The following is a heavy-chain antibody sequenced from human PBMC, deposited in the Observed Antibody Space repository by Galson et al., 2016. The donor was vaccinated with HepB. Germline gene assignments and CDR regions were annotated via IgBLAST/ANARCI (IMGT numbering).Heavy chain of an antibody. Sequence: SLRLSCATSGFGFSHARMHWVRQAPGKGLEWVGRIKSKNDGETTHYAAPVTGRFAISRDDSKNTLYLQINSLKTEDTAVYYCTVGATYDFWSGYYMLDPWGQGTLVTVSS. CDR3: TVGATYDFWSGYYMLDP. V-gene: IGHV3-15*07. CDR1: GFGFSHAR. D-gene: IGHD3-3*01. J-gene: IGHJ5*02. CDR2: IKSKNDGETT.